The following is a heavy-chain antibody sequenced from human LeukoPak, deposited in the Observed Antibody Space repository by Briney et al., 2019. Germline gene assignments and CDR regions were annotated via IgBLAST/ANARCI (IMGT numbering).Heavy chain of an antibody. CDR3: ARFGIVGTTDVFDL. D-gene: IGHD1-26*01. CDR1: GYSINNGYY. CDR2: IYHSGGA. Sequence: SETLSLTCTVSGYSINNGYYWAWIRQPPGKGLECIGNIYHSGGAYYSPSLKSRVTISVDTSKNQFSLKLRSVTAADTAVYYCARFGIVGTTDVFDLWGQETAVTVSS. V-gene: IGHV4-38-2*02. J-gene: IGHJ3*01.